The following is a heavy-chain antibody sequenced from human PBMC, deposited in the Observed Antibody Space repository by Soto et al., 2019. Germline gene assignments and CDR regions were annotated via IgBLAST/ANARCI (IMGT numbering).Heavy chain of an antibody. CDR1: GFTFSSYA. V-gene: IGHV3-30-3*01. CDR3: ARYRGYSSSFDY. Sequence: GGSLRLSCAASGFTFSSYAMHWVRQAPGKGLEWVAVISYDGSNKYYADSVKGRFTISRDNSKNTLYLQMNSLRAEDTAVYYCARYRGYSSSFDYWGQGTLVTVSS. J-gene: IGHJ4*02. CDR2: ISYDGSNK. D-gene: IGHD6-13*01.